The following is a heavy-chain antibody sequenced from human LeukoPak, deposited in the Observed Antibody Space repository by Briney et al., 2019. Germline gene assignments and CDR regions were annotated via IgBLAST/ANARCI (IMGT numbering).Heavy chain of an antibody. CDR3: ASNTGLDYGDSNFDY. CDR2: IYYSGST. J-gene: IGHJ4*02. CDR1: GGSFSGYY. Sequence: PSETLSLTCAVYGGSFSGYYWSWIRQPPGKGLEWIGSIYYSGSTYYNPSLKSRVTISIDTSKNQFSLKLSSVTAADTAVYYCASNTGLDYGDSNFDYWGQGTLVTVSS. V-gene: IGHV4-34*01. D-gene: IGHD4-17*01.